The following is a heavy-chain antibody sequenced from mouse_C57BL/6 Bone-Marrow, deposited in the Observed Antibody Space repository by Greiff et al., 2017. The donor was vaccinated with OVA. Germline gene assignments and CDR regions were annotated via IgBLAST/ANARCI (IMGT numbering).Heavy chain of an antibody. J-gene: IGHJ1*03. Sequence: EVKVVESGGGLVQPGGSLKLSCAASGFTFSDYYMYWVRQTPEKRLEWVAYISNGGGSTYYPDPVKGRFTISRDNAKNTLYLQRSRLKSEDTAMYYCARLRWLLRDWYFDVWGTGTTVTVAS. CDR2: ISNGGGST. CDR1: GFTFSDYY. D-gene: IGHD2-3*01. V-gene: IGHV5-12*01. CDR3: ARLRWLLRDWYFDV.